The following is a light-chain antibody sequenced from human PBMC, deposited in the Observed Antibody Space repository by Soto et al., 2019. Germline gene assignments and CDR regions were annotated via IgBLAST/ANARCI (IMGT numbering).Light chain of an antibody. J-gene: IGLJ3*02. CDR1: SSDVGSYNH. CDR3: CSYAGSSTVL. V-gene: IGLV2-23*01. Sequence: QSALTQPASVSGSPGQTITISCTGTSSDVGSYNHVSWYQQHPGTAPKLIIYEGTKRPSGVSNRFSASKSGNTASLTISGLQAEDESDYFCCSYAGSSTVLFGGGTKLTVL. CDR2: EGT.